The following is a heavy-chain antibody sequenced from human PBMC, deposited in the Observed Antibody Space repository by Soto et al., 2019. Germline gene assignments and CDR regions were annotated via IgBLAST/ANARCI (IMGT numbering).Heavy chain of an antibody. V-gene: IGHV3-11*01. D-gene: IGHD3-9*01. CDR2: ISSSDSTI. J-gene: IGHJ4*02. CDR1: GFTLSDYY. Sequence: LRLSCAASGFTLSDYYMSWIRQAPGKGLELVSYISSSDSTIYDADSVKGRFTISRDNAKNSLYLQMNSLRAEDTAVYFCARQGTPSAILTGYLGFWFAYWGPPPLVIVSS. CDR3: ARQGTPSAILTGYLGFWFAY.